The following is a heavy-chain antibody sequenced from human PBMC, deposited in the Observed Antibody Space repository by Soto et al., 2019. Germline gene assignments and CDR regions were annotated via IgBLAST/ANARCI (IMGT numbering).Heavy chain of an antibody. CDR3: ARGHRNYIWGSYRDKNDYYYYMDV. Sequence: SETLSLTCAVYGGSFSGYYWSWIRQPPGKGLEWIGEINHSGSTNYNPSLKSRVTISVDTSKNQFSLKLSSVTAADTAVYYCARGHRNYIWGSYRDKNDYYYYMDVWGKGTTVTVSS. CDR2: INHSGST. CDR1: GGSFSGYY. J-gene: IGHJ6*03. V-gene: IGHV4-34*01. D-gene: IGHD3-16*02.